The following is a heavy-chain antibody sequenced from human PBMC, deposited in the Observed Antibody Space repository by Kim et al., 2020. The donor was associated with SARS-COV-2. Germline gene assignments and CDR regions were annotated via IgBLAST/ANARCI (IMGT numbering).Heavy chain of an antibody. Sequence: SVKVSCKAAGITFSTAVVQWVRQARGQRPEWIGWIVVGNGDTNYAQTFQERVTFTRDMSTSTAYMELSSLRPEDTAVYYCVAELSNSSILGWFDPWGQG. J-gene: IGHJ5*02. CDR3: VAELSNSSILGWFDP. CDR1: GITFSTAV. CDR2: IVVGNGDT. D-gene: IGHD3-16*01. V-gene: IGHV1-58*01.